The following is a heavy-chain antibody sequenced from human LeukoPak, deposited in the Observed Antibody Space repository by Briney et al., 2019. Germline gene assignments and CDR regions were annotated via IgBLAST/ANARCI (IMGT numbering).Heavy chain of an antibody. CDR1: GGSISSYY. V-gene: IGHV4-59*01. CDR2: IYYSGST. CDR3: ARSIVVRGVPNLDY. J-gene: IGHJ4*02. D-gene: IGHD3-10*01. Sequence: PSETLSLTCTVSGGSISSYYWSWIRQPPGKGLEWIGYIYYSGSTNYNPSLKSRVTISVDTSKNQFSLKLSSVTAADTAVYYCARSIVVRGVPNLDYWGQGTLVTVSS.